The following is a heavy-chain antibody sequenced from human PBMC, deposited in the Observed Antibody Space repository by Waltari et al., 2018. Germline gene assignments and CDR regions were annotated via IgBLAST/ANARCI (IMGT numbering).Heavy chain of an antibody. CDR2: ILYDGSKK. CDR1: GFTFSANG. J-gene: IGHJ4*02. V-gene: IGHV3-30*18. Sequence: QVQLVESGGGVVKPGRSLRLSCAASGFTFSANGMNWVPKAPGKGLEWVGVILYDGSKKYLADSVKGRFTISRDNSKNTLYLQMNSLRPEDTALYYCAKMLDSSGWMGVDYWGQGTLVTVSS. D-gene: IGHD6-19*01. CDR3: AKMLDSSGWMGVDY.